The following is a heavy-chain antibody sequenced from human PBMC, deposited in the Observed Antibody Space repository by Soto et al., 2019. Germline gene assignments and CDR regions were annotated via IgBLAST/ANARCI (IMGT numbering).Heavy chain of an antibody. D-gene: IGHD2-2*01. CDR3: AKDGVPAYCISPGCCAEHFDS. CDR1: GFTFSNYA. CDR2: VSYDGDNE. Sequence: QVQLVESGGGVVQPGRSLRLSCVASGFTFSNYAMHWVRQAPGKGLEWVAIVSYDGDNEYYADSVRGRFFISRDTSRYTLSLQASSLRHEEPAVYSCAKDGVPAYCISPGCCAEHFDSWGRGTQVTVSS. V-gene: IGHV3-30*18. J-gene: IGHJ4*02.